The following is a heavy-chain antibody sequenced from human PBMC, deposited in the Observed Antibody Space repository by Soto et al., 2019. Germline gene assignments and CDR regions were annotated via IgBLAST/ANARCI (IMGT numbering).Heavy chain of an antibody. Sequence: QVQLVESGGGMVQPGRSLRLSCTVSGFTFTTYDMHWVRQAPGKGLEWVAVVSYDAGYKNYADSVKGRVTISRDNSKNTLYLQMNGLRSEDTAVYYCAKVSISKSSAVTFDSWGQGTLVTVSS. V-gene: IGHV3-30*18. CDR1: GFTFTTYD. J-gene: IGHJ4*02. D-gene: IGHD4-17*01. CDR2: VSYDAGYK. CDR3: AKVSISKSSAVTFDS.